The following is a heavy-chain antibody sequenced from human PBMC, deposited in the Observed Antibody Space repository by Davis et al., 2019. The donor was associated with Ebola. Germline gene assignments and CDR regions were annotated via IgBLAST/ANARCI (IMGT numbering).Heavy chain of an antibody. Sequence: PGGSLRLSCAASGFTFSSYSMNWVRQAPGKGLEWVSYISSSSSTIYYADSVKGRFTISRDNAKNSLYLQMNSLRDEDTAVYYCARAAVHYSTPLYYYYGMDVWGKGTTVTVSS. CDR2: ISSSSSTI. CDR1: GFTFSSYS. CDR3: ARAAVHYSTPLYYYYGMDV. V-gene: IGHV3-48*02. J-gene: IGHJ6*04. D-gene: IGHD4-11*01.